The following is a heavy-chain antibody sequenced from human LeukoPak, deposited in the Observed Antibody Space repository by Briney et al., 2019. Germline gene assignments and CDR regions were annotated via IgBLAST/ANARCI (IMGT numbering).Heavy chain of an antibody. CDR1: GFTFSSYA. J-gene: IGHJ4*02. V-gene: IGHV3-23*01. CDR2: ISGSGGST. D-gene: IGHD3-3*01. Sequence: GGSLRLSCAASGFTFSSYAMSWVRQAPGKGLEWVSAISGSGGSTYYADSAKGRFTISRDNSKNTLYLQMNSLRAEDTAVYYCAKSPITIFGVANYYFDYWGQGILVTVSS. CDR3: AKSPITIFGVANYYFDY.